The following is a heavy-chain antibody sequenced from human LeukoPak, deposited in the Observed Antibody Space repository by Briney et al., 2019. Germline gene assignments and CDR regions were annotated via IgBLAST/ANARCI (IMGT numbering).Heavy chain of an antibody. V-gene: IGHV1-2*06. CDR2: ISPNSGGT. CDR3: ASTIGSYDFEFDY. CDR1: GYTFTGYY. J-gene: IGHJ4*02. D-gene: IGHD1-26*01. Sequence: GASVKVSCKASGYTFTGYYMHWVRQAPGQGLEWMGRISPNSGGTNYAQKFQGRVTMTRDTSISTAYMELSRLRSDDTAVYYCASTIGSYDFEFDYWGQGTLVTVSS.